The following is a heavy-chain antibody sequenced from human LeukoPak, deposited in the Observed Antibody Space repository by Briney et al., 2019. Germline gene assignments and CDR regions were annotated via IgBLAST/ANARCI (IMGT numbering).Heavy chain of an antibody. V-gene: IGHV3-21*01. Sequence: PGGSLRLSCAASGFTFSTFSMNWLRQAPGKGLEWVSCISRRSDSIYYADSVKGRFTISRDNAKNTLYLQMSRLSVEDTGVYFCARGTAAGTIQHWGQGTLVSVSS. CDR2: ISRRSDSI. CDR3: ARGTAAGTIQH. J-gene: IGHJ1*01. D-gene: IGHD6-13*01. CDR1: GFTFSTFS.